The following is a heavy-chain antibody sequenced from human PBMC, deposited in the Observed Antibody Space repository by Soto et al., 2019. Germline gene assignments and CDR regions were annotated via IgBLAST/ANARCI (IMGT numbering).Heavy chain of an antibody. CDR1: GGTFSSYA. CDR2: IIPIFGTA. J-gene: IGHJ6*02. D-gene: IGHD5-12*01. Sequence: ASVKVSCKASGGTFSSYAISWVRQAPGQGLEWMGGIIPIFGTANYAQKFQGRVTITADESTSTAYMELSSLRSEDTAVYYCARGLPPDIVATNYTYYYYGMDVRGQGTTVTVSS. V-gene: IGHV1-69*13. CDR3: ARGLPPDIVATNYTYYYYGMDV.